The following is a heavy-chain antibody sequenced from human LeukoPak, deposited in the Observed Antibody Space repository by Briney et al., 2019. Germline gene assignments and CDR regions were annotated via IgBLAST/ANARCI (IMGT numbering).Heavy chain of an antibody. J-gene: IGHJ4*02. CDR2: IYYSGST. Sequence: SETLSLTCTVSGGSISSSSYYWGWIRQPPGKGLEWIGSIYYSGSTYYNPSLKSRVTISVDTSKNQFSLKLSSVTAADTAVYYCARDLSLRYFDNDYWGQGTLVTVSS. CDR1: GGSISSSSYY. D-gene: IGHD3-9*01. V-gene: IGHV4-39*07. CDR3: ARDLSLRYFDNDY.